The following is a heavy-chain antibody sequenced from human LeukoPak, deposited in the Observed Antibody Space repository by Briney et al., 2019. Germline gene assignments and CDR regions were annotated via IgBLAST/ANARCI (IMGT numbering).Heavy chain of an antibody. Sequence: GGSLRLSCEAPGFTFSSYAMSWVRQAPGKGLAWVSVISSSADSTYYADSVKGRFTISRDNSKNTLYLQMNNLRAEDTAVYYCAKPLEKYTYGGNFDYWGQGLLVTVSS. CDR2: ISSSADST. CDR1: GFTFSSYA. CDR3: AKPLEKYTYGGNFDY. J-gene: IGHJ4*02. D-gene: IGHD4-23*01. V-gene: IGHV3-23*01.